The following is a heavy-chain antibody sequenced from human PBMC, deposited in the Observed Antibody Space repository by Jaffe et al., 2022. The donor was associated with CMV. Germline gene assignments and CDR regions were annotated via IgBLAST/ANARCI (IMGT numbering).Heavy chain of an antibody. V-gene: IGHV1-69*01. CDR3: ARDRGYSYGKGSYYYYYGMDV. CDR1: GGTFSSYA. Sequence: QVQLVQSGAEVKKPGSSVKVSCKASGGTFSSYAISWVRQAPGQGLEWMGGIIPIFGTANYAQKFQGRVTITADESTSTAYMELSSLRSEDTAVYYCARDRGYSYGKGSYYYYYGMDVWGQGTTVTVSS. J-gene: IGHJ6*02. D-gene: IGHD5-18*01. CDR2: IIPIFGTA.